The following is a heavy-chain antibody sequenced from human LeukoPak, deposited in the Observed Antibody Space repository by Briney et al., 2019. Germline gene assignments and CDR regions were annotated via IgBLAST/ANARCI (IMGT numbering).Heavy chain of an antibody. CDR1: GFTFSSYA. CDR3: ARGNIAVAALDY. CDR2: ISYDGSNK. D-gene: IGHD6-19*01. Sequence: GGSLRLSCAASGFTFSSYAMSWVRQAPGKGLEWVAVISYDGSNKYYADSVKGRFTISRDNSKNTLYLQMNSLRAEDTAVYYCARGNIAVAALDYWGQGTLVTVSS. J-gene: IGHJ4*02. V-gene: IGHV3-30-3*01.